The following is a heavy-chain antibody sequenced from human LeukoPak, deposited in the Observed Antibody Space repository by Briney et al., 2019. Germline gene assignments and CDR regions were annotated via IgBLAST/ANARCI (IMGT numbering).Heavy chain of an antibody. CDR3: ARAHSYSSSWYGQFDY. Sequence: SETLSLTCTVSGGSISSYYWSWIRQPPGKGLEWIGYIYYSGSTNYNPSLKSRVTISVDTSKNQFSLKLSSVTAADTAVYYCARAHSYSSSWYGQFDYWGQGTLVTVSS. CDR1: GGSISSYY. D-gene: IGHD6-13*01. J-gene: IGHJ4*02. CDR2: IYYSGST. V-gene: IGHV4-59*01.